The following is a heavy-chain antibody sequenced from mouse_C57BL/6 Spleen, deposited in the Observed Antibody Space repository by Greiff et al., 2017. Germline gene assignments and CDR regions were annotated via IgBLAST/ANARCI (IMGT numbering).Heavy chain of an antibody. CDR3: ARHVRDYDWFAY. J-gene: IGHJ3*01. D-gene: IGHD2-4*01. V-gene: IGHV5-6*01. Sequence: VQLKESGGDLVKPGGSLKLSCAASGFTFSSYGMSWVRQTPDKRLEWVATISSGGSYTYYPDSVKGRFTISRDNAKNTLYLQMSSLKSEDTAMYYCARHVRDYDWFAYWGQGTLVTVSA. CDR1: GFTFSSYG. CDR2: ISSGGSYT.